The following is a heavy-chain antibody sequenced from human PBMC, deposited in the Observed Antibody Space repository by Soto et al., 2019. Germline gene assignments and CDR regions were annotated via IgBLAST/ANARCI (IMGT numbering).Heavy chain of an antibody. CDR1: GGSISSYY. J-gene: IGHJ5*02. Sequence: SETLSLTYTVSGGSISSYYWSWIRQPPGKGLEWIGYIYYSGSTYYNPSLKSRVTISVDTSKNQFSLKLSSVTAADTAVYYCARWWSGSRQGFDPWGQGTLVTVSS. CDR2: IYYSGST. D-gene: IGHD3-3*01. V-gene: IGHV4-59*12. CDR3: ARWWSGSRQGFDP.